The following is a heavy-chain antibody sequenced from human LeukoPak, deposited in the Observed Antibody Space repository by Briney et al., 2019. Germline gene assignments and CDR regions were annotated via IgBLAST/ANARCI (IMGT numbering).Heavy chain of an antibody. V-gene: IGHV4-39*07. CDR2: IFYSGST. CDR1: GGSISTSNYY. J-gene: IGHJ5*02. CDR3: TRDSGTTGVVKFDP. Sequence: PSETLSLTCSVSGGSISTSNYYWGWIRQPPGKGLEWIGNIFYSGSTYYSPSLKSRVTISMDTSKNQFSLRLTSVTAADTAVYYCTRDSGTTGVVKFDPWGQGILVTVSS. D-gene: IGHD4-23*01.